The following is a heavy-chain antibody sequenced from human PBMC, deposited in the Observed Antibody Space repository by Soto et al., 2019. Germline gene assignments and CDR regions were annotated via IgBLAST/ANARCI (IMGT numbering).Heavy chain of an antibody. D-gene: IGHD7-27*01. Sequence: QVQLQQWGAGLLKPSETLSLTCAVYGGSFSGYYWSWIRQPPGKGLEWIGEINHSGSTNYNPSLKSRVTISVDTSKNQFSLKLSSVTAADTAVYYCARGWGRISDYWGLGALVAVSS. CDR2: INHSGST. V-gene: IGHV4-34*01. J-gene: IGHJ4*02. CDR3: ARGWGRISDY. CDR1: GGSFSGYY.